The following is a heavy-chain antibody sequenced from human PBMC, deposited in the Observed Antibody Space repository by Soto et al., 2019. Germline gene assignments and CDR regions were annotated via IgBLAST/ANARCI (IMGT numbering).Heavy chain of an antibody. V-gene: IGHV4-59*01. CDR3: ARGPYYDILTGYYGAYYYYYMDV. CDR2: IYYSGST. J-gene: IGHJ6*03. Sequence: SETLSLTCTVSGGSISSYYWSWIRQPPGRGLEWIGYIYYSGSTNYNPSLKSRVTISVDTSKNQFSLKLSSVTAADTAVYYCARGPYYDILTGYYGAYYYYYMDVWGKGTTVT. D-gene: IGHD3-9*01. CDR1: GGSISSYY.